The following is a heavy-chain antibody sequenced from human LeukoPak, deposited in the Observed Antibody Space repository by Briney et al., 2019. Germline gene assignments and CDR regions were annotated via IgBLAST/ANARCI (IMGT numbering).Heavy chain of an antibody. J-gene: IGHJ6*02. CDR1: GFTFSSSW. CDR3: TRDRQGPKLYEMHV. D-gene: IGHD3-10*01. CDR2: IKQDGSEK. V-gene: IGHV3-7*01. Sequence: PGGSLRLSCVASGFTFSSSWMSWVRQAPGKGLEWVANIKQDGSEKSYVESVKGRFTISRDNAKNSLYLQMNSLRAEDTAVYSCTRDRQGPKLYEMHVWGQGTTVTVSS.